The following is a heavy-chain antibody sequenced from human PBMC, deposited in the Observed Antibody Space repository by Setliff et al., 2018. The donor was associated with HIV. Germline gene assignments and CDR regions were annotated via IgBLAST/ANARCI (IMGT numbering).Heavy chain of an antibody. V-gene: IGHV3-21*05. D-gene: IGHD6-19*01. CDR2: ISGGSTSHM. CDR3: ARVRSSGWYDWAFDY. J-gene: IGHJ4*02. Sequence: GGSLRLSCVVSGFDFASFLIHWVRQAPGKGLEWVSYISGGSTSHMNYADSVKGRFTISRDNAKNSLYLQMNSLRAEDTAVYYCARVRSSGWYDWAFDYWGQGTLVTVS. CDR1: GFDFASFL.